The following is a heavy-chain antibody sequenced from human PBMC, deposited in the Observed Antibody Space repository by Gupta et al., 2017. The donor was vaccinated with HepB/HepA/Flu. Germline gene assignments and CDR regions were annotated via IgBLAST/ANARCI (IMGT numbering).Heavy chain of an antibody. V-gene: IGHV4-4*07. CDR2: IYTRGST. CDR1: GGSISSYY. Sequence: QVQLQESGPGLVKPSETLSLTCTVSGGSISSYYWSWIRQPAGKGLEWIGRIYTRGSTNYNPSLKSRVTMAVDTSKNQFSLKLSAVTAADTAVYYCARDGIVVGYYYMDVWGKGTTVTVS. D-gene: IGHD2-15*01. CDR3: ARDGIVVGYYYMDV. J-gene: IGHJ6*03.